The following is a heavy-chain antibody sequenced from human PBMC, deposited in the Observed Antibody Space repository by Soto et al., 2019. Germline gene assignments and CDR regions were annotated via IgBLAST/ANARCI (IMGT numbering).Heavy chain of an antibody. D-gene: IGHD3-22*01. V-gene: IGHV3-33*01. CDR3: ARDGARIDSRGKFDY. Sequence: QVQLVESGGGVVQPGRSLRLSCVASGFKFTDYGLNWVRQTPGKGLEWVAISWFDGSIAYYAESVKGRFTISRDDSRNTVYLRMNSLRGEDTAMYYCARDGARIDSRGKFDYWGQGTQVTVSS. CDR1: GFKFTDYG. J-gene: IGHJ4*02. CDR2: SWFDGSIA.